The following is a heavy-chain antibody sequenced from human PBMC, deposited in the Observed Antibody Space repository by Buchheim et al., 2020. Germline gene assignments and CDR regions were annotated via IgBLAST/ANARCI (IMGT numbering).Heavy chain of an antibody. D-gene: IGHD1-26*01. CDR2: FYHSGST. Sequence: QVQLQESGPGLVKPSETLSLTCVVSGYSISSGYYWGWIRQPPGKGLEWIGSFYHSGSTYYNPSLKSRVAISVDTSKNQFSLKLSSVTAADTAVYYCARARSPGIVGAMGYWGQGTL. CDR1: GYSISSGYY. CDR3: ARARSPGIVGAMGY. J-gene: IGHJ4*02. V-gene: IGHV4-38-2*01.